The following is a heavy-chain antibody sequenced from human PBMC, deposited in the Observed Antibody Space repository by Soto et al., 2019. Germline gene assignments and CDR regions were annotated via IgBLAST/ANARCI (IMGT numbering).Heavy chain of an antibody. J-gene: IGHJ4*02. D-gene: IGHD5-12*01. CDR1: GGSFSGYY. CDR3: ARCGFPWLRVGQVLGY. CDR2: INHSGST. Sequence: QVQLQQWGAGLLKPSETLSLTCAVYGGSFSGYYWSWIRQPPRKGLEWIGEINHSGSTNDNASLKSRVTIAVDTSKNQFSLKLSSVTAADTAVYYCARCGFPWLRVGQVLGYWGQGTLVTVSS. V-gene: IGHV4-34*01.